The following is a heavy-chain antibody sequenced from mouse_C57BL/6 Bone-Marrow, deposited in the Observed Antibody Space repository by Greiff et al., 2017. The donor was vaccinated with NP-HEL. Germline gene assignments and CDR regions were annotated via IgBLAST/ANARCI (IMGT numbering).Heavy chain of an antibody. Sequence: EVMLVESGGGLVKPGGSLKLSCAASGFTFSSYTMSWVRQTPEKRLEWVATISGGGGNTYYPDSVKGRFTISRDNAKNTLYLQMSSLRSEDTALYYCARSLYDYEAWFAYWGQGTLVTVSA. J-gene: IGHJ3*01. V-gene: IGHV5-9*01. D-gene: IGHD2-4*01. CDR1: GFTFSSYT. CDR3: ARSLYDYEAWFAY. CDR2: ISGGGGNT.